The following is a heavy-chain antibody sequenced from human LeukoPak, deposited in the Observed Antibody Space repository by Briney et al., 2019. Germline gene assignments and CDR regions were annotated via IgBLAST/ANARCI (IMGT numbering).Heavy chain of an antibody. J-gene: IGHJ4*02. V-gene: IGHV3-23*01. Sequence: GGSLRLSCAASGFTFSSYWMHWVRQAPGKGLEWVSDITGSGGSTHYADSVKGRFTISRDNSKNTLYLQMNSLRAEDTAVYYCAKWAVSGRGFDYWGQGTLVTVSS. CDR3: AKWAVSGRGFDY. D-gene: IGHD6-19*01. CDR1: GFTFSSYW. CDR2: ITGSGGST.